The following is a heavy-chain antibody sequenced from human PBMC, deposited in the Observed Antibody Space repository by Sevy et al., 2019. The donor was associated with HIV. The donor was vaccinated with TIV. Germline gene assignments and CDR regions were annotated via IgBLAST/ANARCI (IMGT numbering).Heavy chain of an antibody. D-gene: IGHD2-15*01. CDR2: IIPIFGTA. CDR1: GGTFSSYA. V-gene: IGHV1-69*13. J-gene: IGHJ6*02. CDR3: AGEKDIVVVVGHNYGMDV. Sequence: ASVKVSCKASGGTFSSYAISWVRQAPGQGLEWMGGIIPIFGTANYAQKFQGRVTITADESTSTAYMELSSLRSEDTAVYYCAGEKDIVVVVGHNYGMDVWGQGTTVTVSS.